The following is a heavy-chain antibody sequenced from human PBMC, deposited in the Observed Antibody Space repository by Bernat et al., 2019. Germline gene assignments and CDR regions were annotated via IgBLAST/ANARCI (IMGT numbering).Heavy chain of an antibody. CDR2: ISAYNGNT. Sequence: QVQLVQSGAEVKKPGASVKVSCKASGYTFTSYGISWVRRAPGQGLEWMGWISAYNGNTNYAQKLQGRVTMTTDTSTSTAYMELRSLRSDDTAVYYCARVLTRCGGDCLGAFDILGQGTMVTVSS. J-gene: IGHJ3*02. CDR3: ARVLTRCGGDCLGAFDI. V-gene: IGHV1-18*01. D-gene: IGHD2-21*01. CDR1: GYTFTSYG.